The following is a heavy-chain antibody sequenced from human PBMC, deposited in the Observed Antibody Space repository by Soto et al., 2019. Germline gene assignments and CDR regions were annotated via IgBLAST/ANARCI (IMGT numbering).Heavy chain of an antibody. Sequence: QVQLQQWGAGLLKPSETLSLTCAVYGGSFSGYYWSWIRQHPGKGLEWIGEINHSGSTNYNPYLKSRVTISVDTSKSQCSLKLGSVTAADTAVYYGAGGCCYGLWSGYPDWGQGTLVTVSS. CDR3: AGGCCYGLWSGYPD. D-gene: IGHD3-3*01. J-gene: IGHJ4*02. CDR2: INHSGST. V-gene: IGHV4-34*01. CDR1: GGSFSGYY.